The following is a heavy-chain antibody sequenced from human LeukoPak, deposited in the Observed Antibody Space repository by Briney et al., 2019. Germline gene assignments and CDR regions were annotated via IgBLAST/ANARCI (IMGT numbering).Heavy chain of an antibody. CDR1: GFNFSDYA. D-gene: IGHD1/OR15-1a*01. CDR2: ISYDGTNK. CDR3: ALTTIGVVYYFDY. Sequence: AGSLRLSCAASGFNFSDYAMHWVRQAPGKGLEWVALISYDGTNKYYADSVRGRFTISRDNSQNTLYLYMNSLTGADTSVYYCALTTIGVVYYFDYWGQGTLVTVSS. J-gene: IGHJ4*02. V-gene: IGHV3-30*04.